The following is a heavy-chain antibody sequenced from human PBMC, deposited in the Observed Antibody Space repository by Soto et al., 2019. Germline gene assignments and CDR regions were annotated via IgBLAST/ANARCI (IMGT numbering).Heavy chain of an antibody. CDR1: GFTFSAYT. CDR2: IRGTETRK. CDR3: LRGSTSPDYDSSGHTDF. V-gene: IGHV3-21*02. J-gene: IGHJ4*02. Sequence: EVQLVESGGGPVTPGGSLRLTCVASGFTFSAYTMNWVRQAPGKGLEWVSSIRGTETRKYYADSVAARFTISRDNYMNSLFLHMDSLRVEDTAVYYCLRGSTSPDYDSSGHTDFWGQGILVNLSS. D-gene: IGHD3-22*01.